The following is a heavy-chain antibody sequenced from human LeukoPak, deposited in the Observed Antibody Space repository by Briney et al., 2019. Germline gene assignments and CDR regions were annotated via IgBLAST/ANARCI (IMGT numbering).Heavy chain of an antibody. CDR1: GYTFTSYA. CDR3: ASGDIVVVPAAEEKQGIAAAGDFDY. J-gene: IGHJ4*02. D-gene: IGHD2-2*01. V-gene: IGHV1-3*01. Sequence: ASVKVSCKASGYTFTSYAMHWVRQAPGQRLEWMGWINAGNGNTKYSQKFRGRVTITRDTSASTAYMELSSLRSEDTAVYYCASGDIVVVPAAEEKQGIAAAGDFDYWGQGTLVTVSS. CDR2: INAGNGNT.